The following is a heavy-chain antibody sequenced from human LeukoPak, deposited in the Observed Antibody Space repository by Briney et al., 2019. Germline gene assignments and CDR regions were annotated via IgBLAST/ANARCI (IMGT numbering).Heavy chain of an antibody. Sequence: SGGSLRLSCAASGFTFSSYAMTWVRQAPGKGLEWVANIKGDGSEEYYVDSVKGRFTISRDNAKNSLYLQMDSLRAEDTAVYYCARDPYTSFFGAFDIWGQGTMVTVSS. J-gene: IGHJ3*02. CDR1: GFTFSSYA. CDR2: IKGDGSEE. V-gene: IGHV3-7*04. CDR3: ARDPYTSFFGAFDI. D-gene: IGHD2-2*01.